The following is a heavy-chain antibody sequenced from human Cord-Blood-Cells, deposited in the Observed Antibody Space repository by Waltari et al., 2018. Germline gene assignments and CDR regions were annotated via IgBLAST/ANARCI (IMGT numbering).Heavy chain of an antibody. CDR3: ARDNCSSTSCYIDY. V-gene: IGHV3-53*01. J-gene: IGHJ4*02. CDR1: GFTVSSNY. D-gene: IGHD2-2*02. CDR2: IYSGGST. Sequence: EVQLVESGGGLIQPGGSLRLSCAASGFTVSSNYMSWVRQAPGKGLEWVSVIYSGGSTYYADSVKGRFTISRDNSKNTLYLQMNSLRAEDTAVYYCARDNCSSTSCYIDYWGQGTLVTVSS.